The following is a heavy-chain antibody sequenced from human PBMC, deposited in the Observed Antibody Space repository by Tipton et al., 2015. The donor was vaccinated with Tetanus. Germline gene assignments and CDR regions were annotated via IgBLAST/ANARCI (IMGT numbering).Heavy chain of an antibody. V-gene: IGHV3-30-3*01. CDR1: GFTFSSYA. CDR2: ISYDGSNK. CDR3: AREGYSYGYLRYADAFDI. J-gene: IGHJ3*02. D-gene: IGHD5-18*01. Sequence: SLRLSCAASGFTFSSYAMHWVRQAPGKGLEWVAVISYDGSNKYYADSVKGRFTISRDNSKNTLYLQMNSLRAEDTAVYYCAREGYSYGYLRYADAFDIWGQGTMVTVSS.